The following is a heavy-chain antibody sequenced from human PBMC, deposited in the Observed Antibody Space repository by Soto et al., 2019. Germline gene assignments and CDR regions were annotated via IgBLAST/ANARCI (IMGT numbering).Heavy chain of an antibody. D-gene: IGHD3-22*01. CDR1: GGSISSGGYY. J-gene: IGHJ5*02. CDR2: IYYSGST. CDR3: AISSGYADWFDP. Sequence: QVQLQESGPGLVKPSQTLSLTCTVSGGSISSGGYYWSWIRQHPGKGLEWIGYIYYSGSTYYNPSLKRRVPIPVXXSKNQFSLKLRSVAAADTAVYYCAISSGYADWFDPWGQGTLVTVSS. V-gene: IGHV4-31*03.